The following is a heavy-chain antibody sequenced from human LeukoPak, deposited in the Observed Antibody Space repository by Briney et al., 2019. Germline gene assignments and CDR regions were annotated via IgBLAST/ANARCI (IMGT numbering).Heavy chain of an antibody. CDR2: ISWNSGSI. J-gene: IGHJ6*02. V-gene: IGHV3-9*01. Sequence: GGSLRISCAASGFTFDDYAMHWVRQAPGKGLEWVSGISWNSGSIGYADSVKGRFTISRDNAKNSLYLQMNSLRAEDTALYYCAKGTTATIFGVVAGMDVWGQGTTVTVSS. D-gene: IGHD3-3*01. CDR1: GFTFDDYA. CDR3: AKGTTATIFGVVAGMDV.